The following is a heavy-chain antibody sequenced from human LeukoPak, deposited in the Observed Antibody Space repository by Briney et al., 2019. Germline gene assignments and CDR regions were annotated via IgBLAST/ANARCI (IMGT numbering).Heavy chain of an antibody. J-gene: IGHJ4*02. Sequence: PSETLPLTCTVSGISINPYYWTWIRQPAGKGLEWIGRTIPASGSMNYNPSLKSRVTMSVDTSKNQLSLEMTSVTAADTAVYYCMKDGPSWGLFWGLGTLVTVSS. D-gene: IGHD3-16*01. V-gene: IGHV4-4*07. CDR2: TIPASGSM. CDR3: MKDGPSWGLF. CDR1: GISINPYY.